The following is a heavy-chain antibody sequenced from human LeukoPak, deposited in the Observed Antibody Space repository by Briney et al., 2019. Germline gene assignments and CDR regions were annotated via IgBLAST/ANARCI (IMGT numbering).Heavy chain of an antibody. CDR1: GGSISSSSYY. Sequence: PSETLSLTCTVSGGSISSSSYYWGWIRQPTGKGLEWIGSIYYSGSTYYNPSLKSRVTISVDTSKNQFSLKLSSVTAADTAVYYCARDTGRGSSLLFDYWGQEPWSPSPQ. CDR3: ARDTGRGSSLLFDY. CDR2: IYYSGST. V-gene: IGHV4-39*02. J-gene: IGHJ4*01. D-gene: IGHD3-16*01.